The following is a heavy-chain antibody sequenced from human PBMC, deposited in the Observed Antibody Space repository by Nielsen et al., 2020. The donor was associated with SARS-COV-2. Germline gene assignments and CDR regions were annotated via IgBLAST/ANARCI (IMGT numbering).Heavy chain of an antibody. CDR3: ARGLLYGGGGPGPGY. CDR2: MNPNSGNT. D-gene: IGHD2-21*01. Sequence: ASVNVSCKASGYTFPSYDINWVRQATGQGLEWMGWMNPNSGNTGYAQKFQGRVTMTRNTSISTAYMELSSLRSEDTAVYYCARGLLYGGGGPGPGYWGQGTLVTVSS. V-gene: IGHV1-8*01. CDR1: GYTFPSYD. J-gene: IGHJ4*02.